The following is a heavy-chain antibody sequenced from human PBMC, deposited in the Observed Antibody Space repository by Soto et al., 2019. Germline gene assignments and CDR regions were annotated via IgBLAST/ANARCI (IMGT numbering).Heavy chain of an antibody. CDR3: ARDGPAYYYDSTAP. J-gene: IGHJ5*02. CDR1: GFTVSSNY. Sequence: PVGSLRLSCAASGFTVSSNYMSWVRQAPGKGLEWVSVIYSGGSTYYADSVKGRFTISRDNSKNTLYLQMNSLRAEDTAVYYCARDGPAYYYDSTAPWGQGTLVTVSS. V-gene: IGHV3-53*01. D-gene: IGHD3-22*01. CDR2: IYSGGST.